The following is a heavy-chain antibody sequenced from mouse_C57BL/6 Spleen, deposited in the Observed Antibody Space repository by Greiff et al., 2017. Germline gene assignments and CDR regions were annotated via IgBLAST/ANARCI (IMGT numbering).Heavy chain of an antibody. J-gene: IGHJ3*01. CDR1: GYTFTSYD. CDR3: ARDSNYDAYCGFFAY. CDR2: IYPRDGST. V-gene: IGHV1-85*01. D-gene: IGHD2-5*01. Sequence: VQLQQSGPELVKPGASVKLSCKASGYTFTSYDINWVKQRPGQGLEWIGWIYPRDGSTKYNEKFKGKATLTVDTSSSTAYMELHSLTSEDSAVYFCARDSNYDAYCGFFAYWGQGTLVTVSA.